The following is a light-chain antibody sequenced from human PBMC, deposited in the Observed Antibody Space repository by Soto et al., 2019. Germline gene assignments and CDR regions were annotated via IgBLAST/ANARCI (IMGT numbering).Light chain of an antibody. Sequence: DIVMTQSPDSLAVSLGERATINCKSSQSVLYSSNNKNYLAWYQQKPGQPPKLLIYWASTRDSGVPDRFSGSGSGTDFTPTISSLQAEDVAVYYCQQYYSTPTFGQGTKVEIK. CDR1: QSVLYSSNNKNY. CDR3: QQYYSTPT. CDR2: WAS. J-gene: IGKJ1*01. V-gene: IGKV4-1*01.